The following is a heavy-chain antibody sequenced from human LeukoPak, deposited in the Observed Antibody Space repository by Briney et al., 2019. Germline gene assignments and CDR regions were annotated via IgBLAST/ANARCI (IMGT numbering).Heavy chain of an antibody. D-gene: IGHD2-21*01. CDR3: ARQPYFDAFDI. V-gene: IGHV1-2*02. Sequence: ASLKVSCKASGYTITGYYMHCGRQAPGQRLEGMGWINPNSGGTNYAQKFPGRVIMTRDKSISTAYMELSRLRSDDTAVYYCARQPYFDAFDIWGQGTMVTVSS. CDR2: INPNSGGT. CDR1: GYTITGYY. J-gene: IGHJ3*02.